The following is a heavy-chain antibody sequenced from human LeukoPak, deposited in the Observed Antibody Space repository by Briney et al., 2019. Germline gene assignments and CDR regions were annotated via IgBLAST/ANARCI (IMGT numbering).Heavy chain of an antibody. Sequence: TPSETLSLTCTVSGGSISSGDYYWSWIRQPPGKGLEWIGYIYYSGSTYYNPSLKSRVTISVDTSKNQFSLKLSSVTAADTAVYYCARGTRDGYYTLDYWGQGTLVTVSS. CDR3: ARGTRDGYYTLDY. CDR1: GGSISSGDYY. D-gene: IGHD3-3*01. CDR2: IYYSGST. J-gene: IGHJ4*02. V-gene: IGHV4-30-4*01.